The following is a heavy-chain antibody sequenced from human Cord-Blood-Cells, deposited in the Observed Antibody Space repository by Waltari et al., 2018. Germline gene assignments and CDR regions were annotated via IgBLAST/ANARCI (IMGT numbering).Heavy chain of an antibody. CDR3: ATNWGDVDRYFDL. CDR2: IIPIFGTA. V-gene: IGHV1-69*01. D-gene: IGHD7-27*01. CDR1: GGTSSSYA. J-gene: IGHJ2*01. Sequence: QVQLVQSGTEAKKPGSSVKVSCKASGGTSSSYAITWVRQAPGQGLEWMGGIIPIFGTANYAQKFQGRVTITADESTNTAYMELSSLRSEDTAVYYCATNWGDVDRYFDLWGRGTLVTVSS.